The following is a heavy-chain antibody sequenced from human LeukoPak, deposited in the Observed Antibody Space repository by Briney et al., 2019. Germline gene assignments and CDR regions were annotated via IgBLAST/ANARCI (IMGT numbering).Heavy chain of an antibody. D-gene: IGHD3-3*01. Sequence: SETLSLTCTVSGDSISSRTYYWGWIRQPPGKGLEWIGTFYYSGSTYYNPSLKSRVTISVDTSKNQFSLRLSGVTAADTAMYYCARGADYDFWSGYFGDFQHWGQGTVVTVSS. J-gene: IGHJ1*01. CDR1: GDSISSRTYY. CDR3: ARGADYDFWSGYFGDFQH. V-gene: IGHV4-39*07. CDR2: FYYSGST.